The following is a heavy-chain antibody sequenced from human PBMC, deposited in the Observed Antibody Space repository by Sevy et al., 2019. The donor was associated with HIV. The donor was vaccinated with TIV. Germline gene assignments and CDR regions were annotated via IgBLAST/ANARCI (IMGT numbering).Heavy chain of an antibody. Sequence: SETLSLTCTVSGASISSYYLSWIRQPAGKGLEWIGRIYTSGSTNYNPSLQSRVTMSVDTSKDQFSLKLSSVTAADTAVYYCARDHIVVVTELNKFLLSNWFDPWGQGTLVTVSS. V-gene: IGHV4-4*07. CDR1: GASISSYY. CDR3: ARDHIVVVTELNKFLLSNWFDP. CDR2: IYTSGST. D-gene: IGHD2-21*02. J-gene: IGHJ5*02.